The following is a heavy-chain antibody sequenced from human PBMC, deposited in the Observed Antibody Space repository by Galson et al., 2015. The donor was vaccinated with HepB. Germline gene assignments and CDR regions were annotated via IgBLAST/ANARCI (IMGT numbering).Heavy chain of an antibody. CDR3: RTTMITFGGVDYYYFDY. J-gene: IGHJ4*02. D-gene: IGHD3-16*01. Sequence: YTFTSYGISWVRQAPGQGLEWMGWISAYNGNTNYAQKLQGRVTMTTDTSTSTAYMELRSLRSDDTAVYYCRTTMITFGGVDYYYFDYWGQGTLVTVSS. V-gene: IGHV1-18*04. CDR1: YTFTSYG. CDR2: ISAYNGNT.